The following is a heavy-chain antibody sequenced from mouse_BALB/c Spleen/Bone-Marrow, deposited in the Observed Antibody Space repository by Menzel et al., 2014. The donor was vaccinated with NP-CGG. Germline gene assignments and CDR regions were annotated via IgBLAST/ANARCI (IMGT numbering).Heavy chain of an antibody. CDR2: IDPANGNT. J-gene: IGHJ4*01. CDR1: GFNIKDTY. Sequence: VQLQQSGAELVKPGASVKLSCTASGFNIKDTYMHWVKQRPEQGLEWIGRIDPANGNTKYDPKFQSKATITADTSSNTAYLQLSSLTSEDTAVYYGSSYAMDYWGQGTSVTVSS. V-gene: IGHV14-3*02. CDR3: SSYAMDY.